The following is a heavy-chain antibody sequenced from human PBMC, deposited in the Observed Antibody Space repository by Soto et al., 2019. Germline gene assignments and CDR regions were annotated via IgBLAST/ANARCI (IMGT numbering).Heavy chain of an antibody. CDR3: AREGAHYAPFDL. CDR2: INVGNGNT. V-gene: IGHV1-3*01. D-gene: IGHD3-16*01. Sequence: QAQLVQSGAEAKQPGASVRVSCKASGYTFTDFALHWVRPAPGQGLEWMGWINVGNGNTGYSRKLQGRVTNDRDMSATTAYIEVTSRTSEDTAIYYFAREGAHYAPFDLWGQGTLVTVSS. J-gene: IGHJ4*02. CDR1: GYTFTDFA.